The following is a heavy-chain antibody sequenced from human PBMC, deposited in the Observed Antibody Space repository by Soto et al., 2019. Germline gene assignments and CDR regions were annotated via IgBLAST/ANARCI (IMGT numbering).Heavy chain of an antibody. CDR1: GFKYTDFA. CDR3: ARRAWDSYYAIDV. Sequence: VQLVESGGGEVQPGRSLRLSCAASGFKYTDFALHWVRQAPGKGLEWVAIISYDGSDKYYADSVKGRFVISRDNPKNTLYLEMNSLRPEETAVYFCARRAWDSYYAIDVWGQGTTVTV. CDR2: ISYDGSDK. V-gene: IGHV3-30*09. D-gene: IGHD3-22*01. J-gene: IGHJ6*02.